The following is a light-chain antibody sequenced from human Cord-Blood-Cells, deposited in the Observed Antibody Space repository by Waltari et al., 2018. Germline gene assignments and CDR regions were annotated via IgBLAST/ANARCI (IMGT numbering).Light chain of an antibody. CDR3: QSYDSSLSGYWV. Sequence: QSVLTQPPSVSGAPGQRVTISCTGSSSNIGAGYDVHWYQQLPGTAPKLLIQGNSNRPSGVPHRFSGSKSGTSASLAITGLQAEDEADYYCQSYDSSLSGYWVFGGGTKLTVL. CDR1: SSNIGAGYD. CDR2: GNS. V-gene: IGLV1-40*01. J-gene: IGLJ3*02.